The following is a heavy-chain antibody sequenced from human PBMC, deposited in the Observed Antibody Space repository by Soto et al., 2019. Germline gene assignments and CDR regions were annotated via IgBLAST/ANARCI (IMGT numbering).Heavy chain of an antibody. CDR1: GYTFASYG. CDR3: ARDHSGYVFGGY. V-gene: IGHV1-18*04. D-gene: IGHD5-12*01. CDR2: ISAYNGNT. J-gene: IGHJ4*02. Sequence: QVQLVQSGAEVKKPGASVKVTCKASGYTFASYGISWVRQAPGLGLEWMGWISAYNGNTNYAQKLQGRVTMTTDTSTSTAYMALRSLRSDDTAVYYCARDHSGYVFGGYWGQGTLVTVSS.